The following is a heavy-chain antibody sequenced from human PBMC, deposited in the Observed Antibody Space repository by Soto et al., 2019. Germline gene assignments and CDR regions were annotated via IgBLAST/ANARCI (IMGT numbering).Heavy chain of an antibody. CDR1: GFTLSTAW. CDR2: IKSKTDGGRT. CDR3: TTGYEGGDFDI. D-gene: IGHD3-16*01. Sequence: EVQLVESGGGLVKPGGSLRLSCAASGFTLSTAWMSWVRQAPGKGLEWVGRIKSKTDGGRTDYAAPVKGRFTISIDNSNNTLYLQMNSLKTEDTAVYYCTTGYEGGDFDIWGQGTMVTVSS. J-gene: IGHJ3*02. V-gene: IGHV3-15*01.